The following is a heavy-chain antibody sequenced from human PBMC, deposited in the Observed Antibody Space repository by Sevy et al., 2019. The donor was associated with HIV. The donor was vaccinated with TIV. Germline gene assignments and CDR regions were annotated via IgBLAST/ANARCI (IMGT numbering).Heavy chain of an antibody. CDR3: VRHTGYGGYEGRTEPIPAFDLDY. D-gene: IGHD3-22*01. J-gene: IGHJ4*02. Sequence: SETLSLTCTVSGGSISSSSYYWGWIRQPPGKGLEWIGSIYYSGSTYYNPSLKSRVTISVDTSKNQFSLKLSSVTAADTAVYYCVRHTGYGGYEGRTEPIPAFDLDYWGQGTLVTVSS. CDR2: IYYSGST. V-gene: IGHV4-39*01. CDR1: GGSISSSSYY.